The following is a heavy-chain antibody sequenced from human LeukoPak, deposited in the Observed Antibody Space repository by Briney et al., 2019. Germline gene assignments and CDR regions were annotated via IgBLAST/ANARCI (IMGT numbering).Heavy chain of an antibody. CDR2: INHSGST. J-gene: IGHJ4*02. V-gene: IGHV4-34*01. CDR3: ARASVREYSYGYSFDY. D-gene: IGHD5-18*01. Sequence: PSETLSLTCAVYGGSFSGYYWSWIRQPPGKGLEWIGEINHSGSTNYNPSLKSRVTISVDTSKNQFSLKLSSVTAADTAVYYCARASVREYSYGYSFDYWGQGTLVTVSS. CDR1: GGSFSGYY.